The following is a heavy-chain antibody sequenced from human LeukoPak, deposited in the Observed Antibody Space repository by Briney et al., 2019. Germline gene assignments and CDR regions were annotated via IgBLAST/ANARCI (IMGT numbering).Heavy chain of an antibody. CDR3: AKGGSGNSYSQVQH. V-gene: IGHV3-23*01. D-gene: IGHD2-15*01. J-gene: IGHJ1*01. Sequence: PGGSLRLSCAASGFTFSDSAMTWVRQAPGKGLEWVSVISGSGDSTYYAGSVKGRFTISRDNSKNTMYLQMNSLRVEDTAVYYCAKGGSGNSYSQVQHWGQGALLTVSS. CDR1: GFTFSDSA. CDR2: ISGSGDST.